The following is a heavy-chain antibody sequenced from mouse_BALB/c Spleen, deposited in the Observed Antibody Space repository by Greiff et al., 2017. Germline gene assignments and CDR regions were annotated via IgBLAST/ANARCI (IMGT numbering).Heavy chain of an antibody. Sequence: QVQLQQSGPELVKPGASVKMSCKASGYTFTSYYIHWVKQRPGQGLEWIGWIYPGDGSTKYNEKFKGKTTLTADKSSSTAYMLLSSLTSEDSGFYFCARGDDYDAQDYWGQGTSVTVSS. V-gene: IGHV1S56*01. CDR1: GYTFTSYY. D-gene: IGHD2-4*01. CDR2: IYPGDGST. CDR3: ARGDDYDAQDY. J-gene: IGHJ4*01.